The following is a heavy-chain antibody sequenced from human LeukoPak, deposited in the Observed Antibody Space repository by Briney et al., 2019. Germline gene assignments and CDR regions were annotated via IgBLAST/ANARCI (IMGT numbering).Heavy chain of an antibody. V-gene: IGHV1-2*02. D-gene: IGHD5-24*01. J-gene: IGHJ4*02. CDR1: GHTSTDYY. CDR3: ARDPIRADGYNLDY. Sequence: ASVKVSYKASGHTSTDYYVHWVRQAPGQGLEWMGCINANSGGTNYAQRFQGRVTMTRDTSITTVYMELSSLTSDDTAVYYCARDPIRADGYNLDYWGQGTLVTVSS. CDR2: INANSGGT.